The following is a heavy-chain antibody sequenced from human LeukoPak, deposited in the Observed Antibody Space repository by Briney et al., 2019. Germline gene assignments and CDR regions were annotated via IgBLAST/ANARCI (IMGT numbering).Heavy chain of an antibody. Sequence: PSETLSLTCTVSGGSISSSSYYWGWIRQPPGKGLEWIGSIYYSGSTYYNPSLKSRVTISVDTSKNQFSLKLSSVTAADTTVYYCARVSYYDSSANYYYMDVWGKGTTVTVSS. V-gene: IGHV4-39*01. CDR3: ARVSYYDSSANYYYMDV. CDR2: IYYSGST. CDR1: GGSISSSSYY. J-gene: IGHJ6*03. D-gene: IGHD3-22*01.